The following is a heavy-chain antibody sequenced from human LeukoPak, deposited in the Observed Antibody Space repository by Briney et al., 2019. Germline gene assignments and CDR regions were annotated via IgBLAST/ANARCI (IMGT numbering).Heavy chain of an antibody. CDR3: ARENTLLWFGEIDY. CDR1: GFTFSSYG. CDR2: IWYDGSNK. V-gene: IGHV3-33*01. J-gene: IGHJ4*02. D-gene: IGHD3-10*01. Sequence: GGSLRLSCAASGFTFSSYGMHWVRQAPGKGLEWVAVIWYDGSNKYYADSVKGRFTISRDNSKNTLHLQMNSLRAEDTAVYYCARENTLLWFGEIDYWGQGTLVTVSS.